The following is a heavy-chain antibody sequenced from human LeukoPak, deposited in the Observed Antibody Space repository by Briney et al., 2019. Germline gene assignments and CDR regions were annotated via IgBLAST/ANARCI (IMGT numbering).Heavy chain of an antibody. CDR3: ARGTGGYDILTGYSYYFDY. V-gene: IGHV4-4*07. D-gene: IGHD3-9*01. CDR1: GDSISDYY. CDR2: IHKSGNI. Sequence: SETLSLTCTVSGDSISDYYWSWIRQPAGKGLEWIGRIHKSGNINYNPSLKSRVTMSLDKFGNSFYLKLTSVTAADTAVYYCARGTGGYDILTGYSYYFDYWGQGTLVTVSS. J-gene: IGHJ4*02.